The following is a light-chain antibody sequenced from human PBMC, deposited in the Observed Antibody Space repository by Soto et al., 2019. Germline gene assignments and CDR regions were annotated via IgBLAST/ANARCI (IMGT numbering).Light chain of an antibody. CDR3: QQYNSYS. J-gene: IGKJ1*01. Sequence: DIQMILVLSTRTASVXAXLPSICRASQSISNWLAWYQQKPGTAPKVLIYHASNLQSGVPSRFSGSGSGTEFTLTISSLQPDDFATYYCQQYNSYSFGQGAKVDI. CDR2: HAS. CDR1: QSISNW. V-gene: IGKV1-5*02.